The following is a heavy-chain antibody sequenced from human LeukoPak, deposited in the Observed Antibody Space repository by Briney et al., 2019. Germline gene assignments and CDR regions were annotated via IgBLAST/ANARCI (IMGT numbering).Heavy chain of an antibody. Sequence: SVKVSCKASGGTFSSYAISWVRQAPGQGLEWMGRIIPIFGTANYAQKFQGRVTITTDESTSTAYMELSSLRSEDTAVYYCARDNYDYVWGSYQDYWGQGTLVTVSS. D-gene: IGHD3-16*02. CDR1: GGTFSSYA. CDR2: IIPIFGTA. J-gene: IGHJ4*02. CDR3: ARDNYDYVWGSYQDY. V-gene: IGHV1-69*05.